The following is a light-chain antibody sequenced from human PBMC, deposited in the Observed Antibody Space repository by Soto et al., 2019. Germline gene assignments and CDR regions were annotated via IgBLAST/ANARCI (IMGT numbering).Light chain of an antibody. V-gene: IGKV3-20*01. CDR1: QSVSSSY. J-gene: IGKJ1*01. CDR3: QQYGSSLPT. Sequence: EIVLTQSPGTLSLSPGERATLSCRASQSVSSSYLAWYQPKPGQAPGLLIYGASSRATSIPDRFSGSGSGTDFTLTISRLEPEDFAVYYCQQYGSSLPTFGQGTKVDI. CDR2: GAS.